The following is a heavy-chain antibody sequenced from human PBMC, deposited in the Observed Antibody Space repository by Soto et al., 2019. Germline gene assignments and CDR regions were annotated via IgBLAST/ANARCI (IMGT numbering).Heavy chain of an antibody. CDR1: GFSLSTSGVG. V-gene: IGHV2-5*01. Sequence: QITLKESGPTLVKPTQTLTLTCTFSGFSLSTSGVGVAWIRQPPGKALEWLALIYWNDDKRYSPSLKSRLTITKDTSKNQVVLTMTNMDPVDTATYYCAHSVDGGATFDYWGQGTLVTVSS. CDR2: IYWNDDK. J-gene: IGHJ4*02. D-gene: IGHD3-16*01. CDR3: AHSVDGGATFDY.